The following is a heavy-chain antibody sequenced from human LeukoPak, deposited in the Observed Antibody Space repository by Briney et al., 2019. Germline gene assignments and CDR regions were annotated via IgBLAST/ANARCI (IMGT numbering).Heavy chain of an antibody. CDR3: ARVSFGGYSYGYVDS. Sequence: SETLSLTCTVSGGSISNSHYSWGWIRQPPGKGLEWIGTIQYSGNTYYNPSLKSRVTISVDTSKNHFSLSLTSVTAPDTAVYYCARVSFGGYSYGYVDSWGQGTLVTVSS. CDR1: GGSISNSHYS. V-gene: IGHV4-39*02. D-gene: IGHD5-18*01. CDR2: IQYSGNT. J-gene: IGHJ5*01.